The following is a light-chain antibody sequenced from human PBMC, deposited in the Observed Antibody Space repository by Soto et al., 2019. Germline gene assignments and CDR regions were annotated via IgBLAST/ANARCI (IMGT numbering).Light chain of an antibody. V-gene: IGLV2-23*01. CDR1: SSDVGSYNL. CDR2: EGN. J-gene: IGLJ1*01. Sequence: QSALTQPASVSGSPGQSITISCTGTSSDVGSYNLVSWYQQHPGKAPKLMIYEGNKRPPGVSNRFSGSKSANTSSLTISGHKNEDESDYYCGSFADTTTFVFGPGTKLTVL. CDR3: GSFADTTTFV.